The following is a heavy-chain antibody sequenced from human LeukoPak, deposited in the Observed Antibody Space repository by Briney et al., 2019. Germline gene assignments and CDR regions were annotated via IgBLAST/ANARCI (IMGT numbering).Heavy chain of an antibody. CDR1: GGTFSSYA. V-gene: IGHV1-69*05. Sequence: SVKVSCKASGGTFSSYAISWVRQGPGQGLEWMGRISPIFGTANYAQKFQGRGTITTDESTSTAYMELSSLRSEDTAVYYCARDQDPDNWFDPWGQGTLVTVSS. CDR3: ARDQDPDNWFDP. CDR2: ISPIFGTA. J-gene: IGHJ5*02. D-gene: IGHD2-15*01.